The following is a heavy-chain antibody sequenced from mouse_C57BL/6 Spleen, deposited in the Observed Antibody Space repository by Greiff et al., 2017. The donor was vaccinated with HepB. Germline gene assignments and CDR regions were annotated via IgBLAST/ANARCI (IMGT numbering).Heavy chain of an antibody. D-gene: IGHD2-5*01. CDR3: ARYYSNYYFDY. CDR2: INPSSGYT. J-gene: IGHJ2*01. Sequence: QVQLKESGAELARPGASVKMSCKASGYTFTSYTMHWVKQRPGQGLEWIGYINPSSGYTKYNQKFKDKATLTADKSSSTAYMQLSSLTSEESAVYYCARYYSNYYFDYWDQGTTLTVSS. CDR1: GYTFTSYT. V-gene: IGHV1-4*01.